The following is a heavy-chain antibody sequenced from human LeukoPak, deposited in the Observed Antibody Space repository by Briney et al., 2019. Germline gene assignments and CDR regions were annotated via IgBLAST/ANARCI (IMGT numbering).Heavy chain of an antibody. V-gene: IGHV4-61*01. CDR2: IYYSGST. CDR1: GGSVSSCTYY. Sequence: SETLSLTCTVSGGSVSSCTYYWSWIRQPPGEGLEWIWYIYYSGSTNYNPSLKSRVTISIDTSKNQFSLKLSSVTAAATAVYYCARDDGTGPFDYWGQGTLVTVSS. J-gene: IGHJ4*02. CDR3: ARDDGTGPFDY. D-gene: IGHD3/OR15-3a*01.